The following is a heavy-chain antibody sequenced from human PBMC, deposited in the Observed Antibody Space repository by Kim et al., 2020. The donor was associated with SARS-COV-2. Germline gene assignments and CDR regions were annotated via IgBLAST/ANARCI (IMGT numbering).Heavy chain of an antibody. CDR1: GYSFTSYW. CDR3: AREGSGYNYYYYGMDV. Sequence: GESLKISCKGSGYSFTSYWIGWVRQMPGKGLEWMGIIYPGDSDTRYSPSFQGQVTISADKSISTAYLQWSSLKASDTAMYYCAREGSGYNYYYYGMDVWGQGTTVTVSS. CDR2: IYPGDSDT. J-gene: IGHJ6*02. V-gene: IGHV5-51*01. D-gene: IGHD3-22*01.